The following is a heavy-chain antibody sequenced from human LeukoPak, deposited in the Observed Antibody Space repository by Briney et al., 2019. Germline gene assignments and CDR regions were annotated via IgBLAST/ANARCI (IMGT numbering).Heavy chain of an antibody. CDR1: GFTFSTYA. D-gene: IGHD3-22*01. J-gene: IGHJ4*02. Sequence: GGSLRLSCAASGFTFSTYAMSWVRQAPGKGLEWVSTVSGSGGSTYYADSVKGRFTISRDNSKNTLYLQMISLRAEDTAVYYCAKHYDSSGSKWGQGTLVTVSS. V-gene: IGHV3-23*01. CDR3: AKHYDSSGSK. CDR2: VSGSGGST.